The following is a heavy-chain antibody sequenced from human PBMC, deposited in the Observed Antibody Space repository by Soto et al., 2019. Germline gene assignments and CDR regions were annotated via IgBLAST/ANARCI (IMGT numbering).Heavy chain of an antibody. Sequence: PSETLSLTCTVSGGSISSGGYYWSWIRPHPGKGLEWIGYIDYSGSTYYNPSLKSRVTISVDTSKNQFSLKLSSVTAADTAVYYCARDWFHRTGGPRGFDYWGQGTLVTVSS. CDR2: IDYSGST. CDR1: GGSISSGGYY. V-gene: IGHV4-31*02. D-gene: IGHD3-10*01. J-gene: IGHJ4*02. CDR3: ARDWFHRTGGPRGFDY.